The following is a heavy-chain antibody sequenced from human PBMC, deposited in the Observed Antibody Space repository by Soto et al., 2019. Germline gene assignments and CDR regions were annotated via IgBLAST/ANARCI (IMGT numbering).Heavy chain of an antibody. CDR1: GGSFSGYY. CDR2: IYYSGST. V-gene: IGHV4-59*08. CDR3: AALRIMITFGGVIALQGFDP. J-gene: IGHJ5*02. D-gene: IGHD3-16*02. Sequence: SETLSLTCAVYGGSFSGYYWSWIRQPPGKGLEWIGYIYYSGSTNYNPSLKSRVTISVDTSKNQFSLKLSSVTAADTAVYYCAALRIMITFGGVIALQGFDPWGQGTLVTVSS.